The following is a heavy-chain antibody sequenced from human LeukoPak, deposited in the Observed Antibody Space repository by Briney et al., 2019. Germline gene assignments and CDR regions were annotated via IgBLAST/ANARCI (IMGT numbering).Heavy chain of an antibody. J-gene: IGHJ4*02. Sequence: PGGSLRLSCSASGVTFTGYSMSWVRQAPGKGLEWVSSISSSNSYIYYADSVKGRFTISRDNAENSLYLQMNSLRDEDTAVYYCARDKVVWFGGTLDYWGQGTLVTVSS. V-gene: IGHV3-21*01. CDR2: ISSSNSYI. CDR1: GVTFTGYS. CDR3: ARDKVVWFGGTLDY. D-gene: IGHD3-10*01.